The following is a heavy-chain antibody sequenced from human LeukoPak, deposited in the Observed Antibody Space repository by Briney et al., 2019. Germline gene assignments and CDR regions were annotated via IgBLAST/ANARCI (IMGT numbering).Heavy chain of an antibody. CDR3: ARVGYGSGNPPGGFDS. D-gene: IGHD3-10*01. V-gene: IGHV4-59*01. J-gene: IGHJ3*02. CDR2: IYYSGST. CDR1: GGSISRYY. Sequence: SETLSLTCTVSGGSISRYYWTWIRQPPGKGLEWIGYIYYSGSTNYNPSPKSRVIISVDTSQNQFSLNLNSVTAADTAVYYCARVGYGSGNPPGGFDSWGQGRMVTVCS.